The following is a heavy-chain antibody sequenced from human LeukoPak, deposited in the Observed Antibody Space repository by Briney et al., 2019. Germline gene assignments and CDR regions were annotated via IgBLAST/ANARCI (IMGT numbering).Heavy chain of an antibody. CDR1: GYTFSSYV. V-gene: IGHV3-23*01. CDR3: AKLPGRAADY. J-gene: IGHJ4*02. Sequence: GGSLRLSCAASGYTFSSYVMNWVRQAPGKGLEWVSGISDSGGGTYYADSVKGRFTISRDNSKNTLYLQMNSLRAEDTAVYYCAKLPGRAADYWGQGTLVTVSS. CDR2: ISDSGGGT.